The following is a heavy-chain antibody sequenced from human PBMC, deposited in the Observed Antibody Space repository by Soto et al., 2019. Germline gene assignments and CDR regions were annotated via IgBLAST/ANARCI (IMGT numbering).Heavy chain of an antibody. CDR2: IYYSGST. D-gene: IGHD3-9*01. CDR3: ARDWRGYDILTGYYSRPYYYYGMDV. V-gene: IGHV4-61*01. Sequence: LSLTCTVSGGSVSSGSYYWSWIRQPPGKGLEWIGYIYYSGSTNYNPSLKSRVTISVDTSKNQFSLKLSSVTAADTAVYYCARDWRGYDILTGYYSRPYYYYGMDVWGQGTTVTVSS. J-gene: IGHJ6*02. CDR1: GGSVSSGSYY.